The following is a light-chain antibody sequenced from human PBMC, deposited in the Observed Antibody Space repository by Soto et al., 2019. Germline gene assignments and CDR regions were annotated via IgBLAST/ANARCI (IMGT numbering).Light chain of an antibody. CDR1: QSIRTN. V-gene: IGKV3D-15*01. CDR2: DAS. CDR3: QQYNNWRT. Sequence: EIVMTQSPATLSVSPGERATLSFRASQSIRTNLAWYQQKPGQPPRLLIYDASTRATGIPARFSGSGSGTEFTLTIRSLQSEDFAVYYCQQYNNWRTFGQGTKVDNK. J-gene: IGKJ1*01.